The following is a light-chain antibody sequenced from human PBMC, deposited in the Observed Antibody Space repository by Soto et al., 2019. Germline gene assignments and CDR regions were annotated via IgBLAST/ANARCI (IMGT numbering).Light chain of an antibody. CDR3: GTWDSSLSAGV. Sequence: QSVLTQPPSVSAAPGQKVTISCSGSSSNIGNNYVSWYQQLPGAAPKLLIYDNNKRPSGIPDRFSGSKSGTSAILGITGLQTGDEADYFCGTWDSSLSAGVFGGGTKLTV. CDR1: SSNIGNNY. CDR2: DNN. V-gene: IGLV1-51*01. J-gene: IGLJ2*01.